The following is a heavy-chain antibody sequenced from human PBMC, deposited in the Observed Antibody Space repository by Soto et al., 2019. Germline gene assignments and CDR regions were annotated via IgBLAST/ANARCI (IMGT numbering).Heavy chain of an antibody. CDR2: ILDDGNNK. V-gene: IGHV3-30*18. J-gene: IGHJ3*02. CDR1: GFTFSSYG. Sequence: QVQLVESGGGVVQPGRSLRLSCAASGFTFSSYGMHWVRQAPGKGLEWGAVILDDGNNKEYADSVKGRFTISRDNSKNTLYLQMNSLRAEDTAVYYCAKESDAFDIWGQGTMVTVSS. CDR3: AKESDAFDI.